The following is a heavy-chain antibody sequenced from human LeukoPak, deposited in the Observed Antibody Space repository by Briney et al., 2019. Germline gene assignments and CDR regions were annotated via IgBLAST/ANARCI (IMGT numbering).Heavy chain of an antibody. CDR1: GFTFSIYA. CDR3: AKAVRIVGATLDY. D-gene: IGHD1-26*01. CDR2: ISGSGGST. J-gene: IGHJ4*02. Sequence: GGSLRHSCAASGFTFSIYAMSWVRQAPGGGREWGSAISGSGGSTYYEDSAKGRFTISRDNSKNTLYLQMNRLRAEDTAVYYCAKAVRIVGATLDYWGQGTLVTVSS. V-gene: IGHV3-23*01.